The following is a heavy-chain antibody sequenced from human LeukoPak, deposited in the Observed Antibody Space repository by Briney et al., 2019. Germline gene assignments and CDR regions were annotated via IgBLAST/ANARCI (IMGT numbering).Heavy chain of an antibody. V-gene: IGHV3-72*01. Sequence: GGSLRLSCVVSGFTSSDHYIDWARQAPGKGLEWVGRIRNKVNSYTTEYAASVKDRFTISRDDSKNSVWLQMNSLRAEDTAVYYCARAGWFGELLRPGDYWGQGTLVTVSS. J-gene: IGHJ4*02. CDR3: ARAGWFGELLRPGDY. CDR1: GFTSSDHY. D-gene: IGHD3-10*01. CDR2: IRNKVNSYTT.